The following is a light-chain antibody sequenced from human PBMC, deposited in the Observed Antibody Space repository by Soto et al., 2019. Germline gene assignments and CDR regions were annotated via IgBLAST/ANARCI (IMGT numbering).Light chain of an antibody. J-gene: IGLJ1*01. CDR2: EGS. CDR3: CSYAGSSTFYV. Sequence: SALAQPASVSGSPGQSIAISCTGTSSDVGSYNLVSWYQQHPGKAPKLMIYEGSKRPSGISNRFSGSKSGNTASLIISGLQAEDEADYYCCSYAGSSTFYVFGSGTKVTVL. CDR1: SSDVGSYNL. V-gene: IGLV2-23*01.